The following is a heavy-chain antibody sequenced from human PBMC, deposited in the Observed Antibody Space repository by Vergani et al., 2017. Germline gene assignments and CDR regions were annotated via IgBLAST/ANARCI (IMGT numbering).Heavy chain of an antibody. D-gene: IGHD4-17*01. CDR2: IRPKTDGETT. Sequence: EVQPVESGGGLVKPGGSLRLSCTTSGFTFSSAWMSWVRQAPGMGLEWGARIRPKTDGETTDYAAPVKGRFTISRDNSKNTLYLQMNSLRAEDTAVYYCAKDYGDYFDYWGQGTLVTVSS. V-gene: IGHV3-15*01. J-gene: IGHJ4*02. CDR3: AKDYGDYFDY. CDR1: GFTFSSAW.